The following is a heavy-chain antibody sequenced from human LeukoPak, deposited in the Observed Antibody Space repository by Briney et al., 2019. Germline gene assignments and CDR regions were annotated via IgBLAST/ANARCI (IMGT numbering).Heavy chain of an antibody. V-gene: IGHV3-74*01. J-gene: IGHJ3*02. CDR1: GFTFSSYW. D-gene: IGHD5-12*01. CDR3: ASIDFSGYNYDAFDI. Sequence: GGSLRLSCAASGFTFSSYWMHWVRQAPGKGLVWASRINSDGSSTSYADSVKGRFTISRDNAKNTLYLQMNSLRAEDTAVYYCASIDFSGYNYDAFDIWGQGTMVTVSS. CDR2: INSDGSST.